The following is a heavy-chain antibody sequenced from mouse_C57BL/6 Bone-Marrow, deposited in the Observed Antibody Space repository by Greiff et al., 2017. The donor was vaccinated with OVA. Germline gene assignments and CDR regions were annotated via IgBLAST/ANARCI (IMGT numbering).Heavy chain of an antibody. CDR1: GFNIKDYY. CDR2: IDPENGDT. Sequence: EVMLVESGAELVRPGASVKLSCTASGFNIKDYYMHWVKQRPEKDLEWIGWIDPENGDTEYASKFQGKATITADTSSNTAYLQLSSLTSEDTAVYYCTTGYYWGQGTTLTVSS. CDR3: TTGYY. V-gene: IGHV14-4*01. J-gene: IGHJ2*01.